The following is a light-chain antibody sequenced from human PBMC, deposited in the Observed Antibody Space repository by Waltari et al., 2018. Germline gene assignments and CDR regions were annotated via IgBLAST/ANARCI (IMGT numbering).Light chain of an antibody. CDR1: QSLNTN. CDR3: QQYNSWPPYT. Sequence: EIVMTQSPATLSVSPGERATLSCRASQSLNTNLAWYQQKAGQAPRLRIYGASTRATGIPARFSGSGYGTEFNLTISSLQSEDLAVYYCQQYNSWPPYTFGQGTKLEIK. CDR2: GAS. V-gene: IGKV3-15*01. J-gene: IGKJ2*01.